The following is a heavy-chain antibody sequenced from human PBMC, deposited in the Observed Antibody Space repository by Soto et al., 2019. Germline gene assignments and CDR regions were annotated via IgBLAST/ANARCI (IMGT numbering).Heavy chain of an antibody. CDR3: ARVGSGIAAADFDY. D-gene: IGHD6-13*01. V-gene: IGHV1-8*01. Sequence: ASVKVSCKASGYTFTSYDINCVRQATGQGLEWMGWMNPNSGKTGYAQKFQGRVTMTRNTSISTAYMELSSLRSEDTAGYYSARVGSGIAAADFDYWGQGAPVTVYS. CDR1: GYTFTSYD. J-gene: IGHJ4*02. CDR2: MNPNSGKT.